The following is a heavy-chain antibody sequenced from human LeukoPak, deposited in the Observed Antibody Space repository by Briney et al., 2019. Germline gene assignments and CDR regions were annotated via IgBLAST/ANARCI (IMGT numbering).Heavy chain of an antibody. CDR3: ARAEDDFWSGYLNWFDP. Sequence: ASVKVSCKASGYTFTGYYMHWVRQAPGQGLEWMGRINPNSGGTNYAQKFQGRVTMTRDTSISTAYMELSRLRSDDTAVYYCARAEDDFWSGYLNWFDPWGQGALVTVSS. CDR2: INPNSGGT. V-gene: IGHV1-2*06. D-gene: IGHD3-3*01. J-gene: IGHJ5*02. CDR1: GYTFTGYY.